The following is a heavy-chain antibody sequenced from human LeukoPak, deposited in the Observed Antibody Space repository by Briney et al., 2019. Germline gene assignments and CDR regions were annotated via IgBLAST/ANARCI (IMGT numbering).Heavy chain of an antibody. CDR2: ISTNSDIR. J-gene: IGHJ5*02. CDR3: ARDWDAMNNCFDP. V-gene: IGHV1-18*01. CDR1: GCTFTNYG. D-gene: IGHD1-26*01. Sequence: ASVKVSCKASGCTFTNYGISWVRQAPGQGLEWMGWISTNSDIRTYAQTLQGRFTITTDTATTTAYMELNNLTFDDTAVYYCARDWDAMNNCFDPWGQGTPVTVSS.